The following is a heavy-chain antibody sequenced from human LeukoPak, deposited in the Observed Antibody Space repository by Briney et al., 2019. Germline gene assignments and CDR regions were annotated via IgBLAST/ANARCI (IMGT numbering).Heavy chain of an antibody. CDR3: ATTVTGGYYYGMDI. V-gene: IGHV4-39*01. Sequence: PSETLSLTCTVSGGSISNSSYYWAWIRQPPGKGLEWIGSIYYSGSTYYNPSLKSRVTISVDTSKNQFSLKLSSVTAADTAVYYCATTVTGGYYYGMDIWGQGTTVTVSS. CDR2: IYYSGST. CDR1: GGSISNSSYY. D-gene: IGHD2-8*02. J-gene: IGHJ6*02.